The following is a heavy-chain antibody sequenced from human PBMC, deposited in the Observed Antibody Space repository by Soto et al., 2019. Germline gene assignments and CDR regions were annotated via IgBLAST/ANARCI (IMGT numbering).Heavy chain of an antibody. V-gene: IGHV1-3*01. CDR3: ARNKVVPAAINYYYYMDV. CDR2: INAGNGNK. Sequence: QVQLVQSGAEVKKPGASVKVSCKASGYTFTSYAMHWVRQAPGQSLEWMGWINAGNGNKKYSQKFQGRVTITRDTSASTAYMELSSLRSEDTAVYYCARNKVVPAAINYYYYMDVWGKGTTVTVSS. CDR1: GYTFTSYA. J-gene: IGHJ6*03. D-gene: IGHD2-2*02.